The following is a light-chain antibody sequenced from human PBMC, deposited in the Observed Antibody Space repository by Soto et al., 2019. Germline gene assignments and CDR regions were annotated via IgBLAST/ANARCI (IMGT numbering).Light chain of an antibody. J-gene: IGKJ5*01. CDR1: QGIKNY. V-gene: IGKV1-33*01. CDR2: DAS. CDR3: QQHDNFPT. Sequence: DIQMTQSPSSLSASVGDRVTITCQASQGIKNYLNWFQQKPGKAPKLLIYDASNLQTGVPSRFSGSGSGTDFTLIISRLQPEDSATYYCQQHDNFPTFGQGTRLEIK.